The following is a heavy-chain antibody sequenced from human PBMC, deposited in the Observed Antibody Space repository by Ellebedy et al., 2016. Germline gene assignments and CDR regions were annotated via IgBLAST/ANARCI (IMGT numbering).Heavy chain of an antibody. J-gene: IGHJ1*01. D-gene: IGHD2-8*01. V-gene: IGHV3-23*01. CDR1: GFTFNMYA. Sequence: GGSLRLSXAASGFTFNMYAMNWVRQAPGQGLEWVSGISATGGTTSYTDSVKGRFSGSRDNSKNTLYLQMNSLRDDDTAVYYCAKASGLLTVFPIDHWGQGTVVTVSS. CDR3: AKASGLLTVFPIDH. CDR2: ISATGGTT.